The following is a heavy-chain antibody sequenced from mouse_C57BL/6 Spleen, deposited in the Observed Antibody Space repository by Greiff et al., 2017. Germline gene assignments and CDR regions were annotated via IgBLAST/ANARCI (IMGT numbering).Heavy chain of an antibody. D-gene: IGHD2-4*01. J-gene: IGHJ4*01. Sequence: EVQRVESGGGLVKPGGSLKLSCAASGFTFSDYGMHWVRQAPEKGLEWVAYISSGSSTIYYADTVKGRFTISRDNAKNTLFLQMTSLRSEDTARYYCARRYYDYDEGYAMDYWGQGTSVTVSS. CDR1: GFTFSDYG. CDR2: ISSGSSTI. V-gene: IGHV5-17*01. CDR3: ARRYYDYDEGYAMDY.